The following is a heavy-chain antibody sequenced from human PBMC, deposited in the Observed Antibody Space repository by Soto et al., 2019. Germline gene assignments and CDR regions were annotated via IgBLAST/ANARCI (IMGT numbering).Heavy chain of an antibody. CDR3: ARDYYGSGSYYTYYYYGMDV. Sequence: GGSLRLSCAASGFTFSDYYMSWIRQAPGKGLEWVSYISSSGSTIYYADSVKGRFTISRDNAKNSLYLQMNSLRAEDTAVYYCARDYYGSGSYYTYYYYGMDVSGQGTTVTVYS. CDR1: GFTFSDYY. J-gene: IGHJ6*02. V-gene: IGHV3-11*01. D-gene: IGHD3-10*01. CDR2: ISSSGSTI.